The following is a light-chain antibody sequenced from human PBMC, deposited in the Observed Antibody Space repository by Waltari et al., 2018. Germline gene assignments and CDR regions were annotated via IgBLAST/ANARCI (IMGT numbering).Light chain of an antibody. J-gene: IGKJ1*01. CDR1: QSVSSSY. V-gene: IGKV3-20*01. CDR2: GAS. Sequence: EIVLTQSPDTLSLSPGERATLSCRASQSVSSSYLAWYQQKPGQAPRLLIYGASSRATGIPDRFSGSGSGTDFTLTISRLEPEDFAVNYCQQYGSSPWTFGQGTKVEIK. CDR3: QQYGSSPWT.